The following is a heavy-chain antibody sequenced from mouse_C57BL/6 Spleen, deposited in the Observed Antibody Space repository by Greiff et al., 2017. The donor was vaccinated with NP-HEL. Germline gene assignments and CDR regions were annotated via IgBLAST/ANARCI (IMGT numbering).Heavy chain of an antibody. CDR3: ATYSNLAWFAY. D-gene: IGHD2-5*01. J-gene: IGHJ3*01. CDR1: GYTFTNYW. Sequence: QVHVKQSGAELVRPGTSVKMSCKASGYTFTNYWIGWAKQRPGHGLEWIGDIYPGGGYTNYNEKFKGKATLTADKSSSTAYMQFSSLTSEDSAIYYGATYSNLAWFAYWGQGTLVTVSA. CDR2: IYPGGGYT. V-gene: IGHV1-63*01.